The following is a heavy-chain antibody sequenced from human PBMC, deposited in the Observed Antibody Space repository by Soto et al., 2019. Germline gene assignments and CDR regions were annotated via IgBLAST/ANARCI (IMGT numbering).Heavy chain of an antibody. Sequence: SVKVSCKASGGTFSSYAISWVRQAPGQGLEWMGGIIPIFGTANYAQKFQGRVTITADESTSTAYMELSSLRSEDTAVYYCESVSGYDSAPFDYWGQGTLVTVSS. CDR1: GGTFSSYA. CDR2: IIPIFGTA. CDR3: ESVSGYDSAPFDY. V-gene: IGHV1-69*13. D-gene: IGHD5-12*01. J-gene: IGHJ4*02.